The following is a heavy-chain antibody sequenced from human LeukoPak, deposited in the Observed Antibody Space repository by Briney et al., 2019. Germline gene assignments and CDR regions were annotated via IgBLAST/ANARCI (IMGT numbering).Heavy chain of an antibody. D-gene: IGHD3-22*01. Sequence: SETLSLTCSVSGGSIRSSDDYWGFVRQTPGKGLEWMGSIYYTGSSHYNPSLKSRATISVDTSKNQFSLKLSSVTAADTAVYYCARAVYYYDSSGYYYSHYYYYMDVWGKGTTVTISS. J-gene: IGHJ6*03. V-gene: IGHV4-39*07. CDR1: GGSIRSSDDY. CDR3: ARAVYYYDSSGYYYSHYYYYMDV. CDR2: IYYTGSS.